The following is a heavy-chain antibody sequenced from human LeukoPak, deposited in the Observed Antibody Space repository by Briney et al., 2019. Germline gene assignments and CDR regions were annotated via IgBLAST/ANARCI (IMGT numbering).Heavy chain of an antibody. CDR1: GYTFTGYY. Sequence: GASVKVSCKASGYTFTGYYMHWVRQAPGQGPEWMGWINPNSGGSSYAQNFQGRVIMTRDTSISTAYMELIGLRSDDTAFYYCARGNYFGSASHSGAAFDIWGQGTMVTVSS. CDR3: ARGNYFGSASHSGAAFDI. J-gene: IGHJ3*02. CDR2: INPNSGGS. D-gene: IGHD3-10*01. V-gene: IGHV1-2*02.